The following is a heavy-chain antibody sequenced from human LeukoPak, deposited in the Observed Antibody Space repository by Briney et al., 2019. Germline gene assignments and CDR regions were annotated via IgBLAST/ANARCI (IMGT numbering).Heavy chain of an antibody. J-gene: IGHJ4*02. CDR3: ARGPAGEVDY. D-gene: IGHD2-21*01. Sequence: PSETLSLTCTVSGGSISSSSYYWGWIRQPPGKGLEWIGSIYYSGSTYYNPSLKSRVTISVDTSKNQFSLKLSSVTAADTAVYYCARGPAGEVDYWGQGTLVTVSS. CDR1: GGSISSSSYY. V-gene: IGHV4-39*07. CDR2: IYYSGST.